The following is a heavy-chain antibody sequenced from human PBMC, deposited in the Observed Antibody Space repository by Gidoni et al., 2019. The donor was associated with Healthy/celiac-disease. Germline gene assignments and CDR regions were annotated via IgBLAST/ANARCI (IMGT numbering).Heavy chain of an antibody. CDR1: GGSISSYY. V-gene: IGHV4-59*08. CDR3: ARQQGVGYCSGGSCSLDY. Sequence: QVQLQESGPGLVKPSETLSLTCTVSGGSISSYYWSWIRQPPGKGLEWIGYSYYSGSTNYNPSLKSRVTISVDTSKNQFSLKLSSVTAADTAVYYCARQQGVGYCSGGSCSLDYWGQGTLVTVSS. CDR2: SYYSGST. J-gene: IGHJ4*02. D-gene: IGHD2-15*01.